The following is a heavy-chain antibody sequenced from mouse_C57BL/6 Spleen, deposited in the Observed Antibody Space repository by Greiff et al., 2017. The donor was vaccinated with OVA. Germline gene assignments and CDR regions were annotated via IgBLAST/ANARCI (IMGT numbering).Heavy chain of an antibody. CDR2: ISSGGSYT. Sequence: EVKLVESGGDLVKPGGSLKLSCAASGFTFSSYGMSWVRQTPDQRLEWVATISSGGSYTYYPDSVKGRFTISRDKAKNTQYLQMSSLKSEDTAMYYCASANGAGFDYWGQGTTLTVSS. V-gene: IGHV5-6*01. CDR1: GFTFSSYG. CDR3: ASANGAGFDY. J-gene: IGHJ2*01.